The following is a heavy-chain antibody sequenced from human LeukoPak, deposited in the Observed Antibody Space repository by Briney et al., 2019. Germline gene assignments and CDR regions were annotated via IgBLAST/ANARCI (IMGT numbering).Heavy chain of an antibody. V-gene: IGHV4-59*08. D-gene: IGHD6-19*01. Sequence: KPSETLSLTCTVSGGSISSYYWSWIRQPPGKGLEWIGYIYYSGSTNYNPSLKSRVTISVETSKTQFPLKRSSVPAADTAVYYCARLAVTSIAVAVFDYWGQGTLVTVSS. CDR1: GGSISSYY. J-gene: IGHJ4*02. CDR3: ARLAVTSIAVAVFDY. CDR2: IYYSGST.